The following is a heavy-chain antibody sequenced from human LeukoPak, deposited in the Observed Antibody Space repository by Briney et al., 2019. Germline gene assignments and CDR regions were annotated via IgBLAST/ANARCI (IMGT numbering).Heavy chain of an antibody. CDR1: GFRFSAYG. CDR2: IQYDGSYY. J-gene: IGHJ4*02. D-gene: IGHD6-6*01. Sequence: GGSLRLSCAASGFRFSAYGMYWVRQAPGKGLEWVAFIQYDGSYYYYGDSVKGRFTISRDNSKNTLYLQMNSLRAEDTAVYYCSTYSSSQGHWGQGTLVSVSS. CDR3: STYSSSQGH. V-gene: IGHV3-30*02.